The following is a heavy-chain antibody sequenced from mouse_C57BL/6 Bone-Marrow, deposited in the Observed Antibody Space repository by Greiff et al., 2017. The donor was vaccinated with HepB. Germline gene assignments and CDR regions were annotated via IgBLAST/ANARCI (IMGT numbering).Heavy chain of an antibody. CDR1: GYTFTSYW. CDR2: IDPSDSYT. D-gene: IGHD2-4*01. Sequence: VQLQQPGAELVMPGASVKLSCKASGYTFTSYWMHWVKQRPGQGLEWIGEIDPSDSYTNYNQKFKGKSTLTVDKSSSTAYMQLSSLTSEDSAVYYWAREDYYDDGGWYFDVWGTGTTVTVSS. V-gene: IGHV1-69*01. J-gene: IGHJ1*03. CDR3: AREDYYDDGGWYFDV.